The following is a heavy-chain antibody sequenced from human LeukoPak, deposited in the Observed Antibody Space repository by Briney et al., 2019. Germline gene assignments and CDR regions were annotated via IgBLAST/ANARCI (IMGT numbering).Heavy chain of an antibody. J-gene: IGHJ4*02. D-gene: IGHD6-19*01. CDR1: GFXFSNCA. CDR2: VSGSGDST. Sequence: PGGSLRLSCAASGFXFSNCAISWVRQAPGKGLEWVSGVSGSGDSTYYADSVKGRFTISRDNSKNTLYLQMNSLRAEDTAVYYCAKYMSSGYWGQGTLVTVSS. V-gene: IGHV3-23*01. CDR3: AKYMSSGY.